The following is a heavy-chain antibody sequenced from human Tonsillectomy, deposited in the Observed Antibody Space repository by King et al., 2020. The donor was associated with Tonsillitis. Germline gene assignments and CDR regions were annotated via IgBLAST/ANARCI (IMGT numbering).Heavy chain of an antibody. CDR3: ARGSSSWYYYYYGMDV. V-gene: IGHV3-74*01. CDR2: INSDGSST. D-gene: IGHD6-13*01. J-gene: IGHJ6*02. CDR1: GFTFSSYW. Sequence: VQLVESGGGLVQPGGSLRLSCAASGFTFSSYWMHWVRQAPGKGLVWVSRINSDGSSTSYADSVKGRFTISRDNAKNTLYLQMNRLRAEDTAVYYCARGSSSWYYYYYGMDVWGQGTTVTVSS.